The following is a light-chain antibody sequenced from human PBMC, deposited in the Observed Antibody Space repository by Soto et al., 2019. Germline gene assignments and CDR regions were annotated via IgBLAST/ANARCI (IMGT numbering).Light chain of an antibody. J-gene: IGKJ1*01. CDR3: RQYNNWPWT. V-gene: IGKV3-15*01. CDR1: QSISDT. CDR2: GAS. Sequence: EIVITQTPETLSVSPGGRATLSCRASQSISDTLAWYQQKPGQAPRLLIHGASTRATGFPARFSGSGSGTDFTLTIISLQSEDFAVYYCRQYNNWPWTFGQGTKVDIK.